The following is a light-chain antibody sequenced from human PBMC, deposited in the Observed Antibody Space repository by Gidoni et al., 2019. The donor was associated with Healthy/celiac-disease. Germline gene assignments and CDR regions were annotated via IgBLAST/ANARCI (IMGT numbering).Light chain of an antibody. Sequence: QSALTQPASVSGSPGQSITIPCTGTSSDVGGYNYVPWYQQHPGKAPTLMIYDVSPRPSGVSTRFSASKSGNTASLTISALQAEDEADYYCSSYTSSSVVFGGGTKLTVL. V-gene: IGLV2-14*03. CDR1: SSDVGGYNY. CDR2: DVS. J-gene: IGLJ2*01. CDR3: SSYTSSSVV.